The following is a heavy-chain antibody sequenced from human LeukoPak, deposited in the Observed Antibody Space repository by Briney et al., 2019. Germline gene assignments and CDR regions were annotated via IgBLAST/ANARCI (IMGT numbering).Heavy chain of an antibody. Sequence: SRTLSLTCTVSGGSISSGGYYWSWIRQHPGKGLEWIGYIYYSGSTYYNPSLKSRVTISVDTSKNQFSLKLSSVTAADTAVYYCARGLIAARPFDYWGQGTLVTVSS. J-gene: IGHJ4*02. D-gene: IGHD6-6*01. CDR3: ARGLIAARPFDY. CDR1: GGSISSGGYY. CDR2: IYYSGST. V-gene: IGHV4-31*03.